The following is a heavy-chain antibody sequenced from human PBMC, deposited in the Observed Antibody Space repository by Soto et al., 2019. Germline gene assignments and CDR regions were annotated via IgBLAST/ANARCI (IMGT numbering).Heavy chain of an antibody. J-gene: IGHJ6*04. CDR1: CESFSGYY. CDR2: INHSGST. V-gene: IGHV4-34*01. Sequence: SETLSRTCAVYCESFSGYYWSWIRQPPGKGLEWVGEINHSGSTKYNPSLKSRVTISVDTSKNQFSLKLSSVTEADTAVYYCARGFMVRGVIYYYYYGMDVGGKGNTVT. CDR3: ARGFMVRGVIYYYYYGMDV. D-gene: IGHD3-10*01.